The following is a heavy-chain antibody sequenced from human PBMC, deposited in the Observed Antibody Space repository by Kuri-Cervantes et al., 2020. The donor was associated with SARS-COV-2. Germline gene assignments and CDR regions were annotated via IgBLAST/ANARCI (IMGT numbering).Heavy chain of an antibody. CDR3: AKDRGTTVVTPNHDAFDI. J-gene: IGHJ3*02. Sequence: GGSLRLSCAASGFTFSSYSMNWVRQAPGKGLEWVSYISSSSSTIYYADSVKGRFTISRDNAKNSLYLQMNSLRAEDTAVYYCAKDRGTTVVTPNHDAFDIWGQGTMVTVSS. CDR2: ISSSSSTI. CDR1: GFTFSSYS. V-gene: IGHV3-48*01. D-gene: IGHD4-23*01.